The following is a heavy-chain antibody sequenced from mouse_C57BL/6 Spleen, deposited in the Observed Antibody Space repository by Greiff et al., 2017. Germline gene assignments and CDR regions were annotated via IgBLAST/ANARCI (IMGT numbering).Heavy chain of an antibody. CDR1: GYTFTSYW. CDR2: INPSSGYT. D-gene: IGHD3-2*02. V-gene: IGHV1-7*01. J-gene: IGHJ4*01. Sequence: VQLQQSGAELAKPGASVKLSCKASGYTFTSYWMHWVQQRPGQGLEWIGYINPSSGYTKYNQKFKDKATLTADKSSSTAYMQLSSLTYEDSAVYYCATTAQGYYAMDYWGKGTSVTVSS. CDR3: ATTAQGYYAMDY.